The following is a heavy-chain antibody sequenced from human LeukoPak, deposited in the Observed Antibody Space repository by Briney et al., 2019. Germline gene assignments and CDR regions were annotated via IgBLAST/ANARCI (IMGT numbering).Heavy chain of an antibody. Sequence: GGSLRLSCAASGFTFSSYSMNWVRQAPGKWLEWVSSISSSSSYIYYADSVKGRFTISRDNAKNSLYLQMNSLRAEDTAVYYCASGSTATLSYWGQGTLVTVSS. D-gene: IGHD2-15*01. CDR2: ISSSSSYI. CDR3: ASGSTATLSY. V-gene: IGHV3-21*01. J-gene: IGHJ4*02. CDR1: GFTFSSYS.